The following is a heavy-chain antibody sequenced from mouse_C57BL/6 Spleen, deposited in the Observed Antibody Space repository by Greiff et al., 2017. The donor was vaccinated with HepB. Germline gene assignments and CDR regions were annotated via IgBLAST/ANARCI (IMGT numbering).Heavy chain of an antibody. CDR3: ARKEGDYVNPLYAMDY. CDR2: IWSGGST. J-gene: IGHJ4*01. V-gene: IGHV2-2*01. D-gene: IGHD1-1*02. Sequence: VQLKQSGPGLVQPSQSLSITCTVSGFSLTSYGVHWVRQSPGKGLEWLGVIWSGGSTDYNAAFISRLSISKDNSKSQVFFKMNSLQADDTAIYYCARKEGDYVNPLYAMDYWGQGTSVTVSS. CDR1: GFSLTSYG.